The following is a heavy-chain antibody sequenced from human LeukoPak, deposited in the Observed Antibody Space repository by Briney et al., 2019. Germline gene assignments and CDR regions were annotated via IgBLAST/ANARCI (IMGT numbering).Heavy chain of an antibody. CDR2: INPNSGGT. V-gene: IGHV1-2*06. CDR3: AKLATSDTGETY. D-gene: IGHD3-16*01. Sequence: ASVTVSCKASGYTFTGYYMHWVRQAPGQGLEWMGRINPNSGGTNYAQKFQGRVTMTRDTSISTAYMELSRLTSDDTAVYYCAKLATSDTGETYWGQGTLVTVSP. J-gene: IGHJ4*02. CDR1: GYTFTGYY.